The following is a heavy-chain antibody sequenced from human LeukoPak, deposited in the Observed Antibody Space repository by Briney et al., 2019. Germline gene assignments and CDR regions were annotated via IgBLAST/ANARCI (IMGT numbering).Heavy chain of an antibody. V-gene: IGHV4-39*07. Sequence: SETLSLTCSVSGDSISTSNSYWGWIRQPPGKGLEWIRSIYYSGDTYYNASLKSRVTISVDTSKNQFSLKLSSVTAADTAVYDCARDGVRLVGAWDYFDYWGQGTLVTVSS. CDR2: IYYSGDT. J-gene: IGHJ4*02. CDR1: GDSISTSNSY. CDR3: ARDGVRLVGAWDYFDY. D-gene: IGHD1-26*01.